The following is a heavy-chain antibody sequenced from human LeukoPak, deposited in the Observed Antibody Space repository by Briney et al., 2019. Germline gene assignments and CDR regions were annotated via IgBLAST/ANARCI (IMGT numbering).Heavy chain of an antibody. D-gene: IGHD2-2*03. J-gene: IGHJ5*02. CDR2: IFYSSKT. Sequence: PSETLSLTCTVSNGSMTSDSYYWAWVRQPPGKGLEWIGTIFYSSKTYYSASLKSRVTVSLDTSKKNFSLRLSSVTAADTAVYYCARLWIVATWFDAWGQGALVTVSS. CDR3: ARLWIVATWFDA. V-gene: IGHV4-39*02. CDR1: NGSMTSDSYY.